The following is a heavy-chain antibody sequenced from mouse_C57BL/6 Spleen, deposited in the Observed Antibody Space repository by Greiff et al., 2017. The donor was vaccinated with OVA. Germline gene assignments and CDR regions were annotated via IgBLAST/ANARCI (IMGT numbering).Heavy chain of an antibody. CDR3: TTDDYDVRFAY. V-gene: IGHV14-1*01. D-gene: IGHD2-4*01. CDR1: GFNIKDYY. J-gene: IGHJ3*01. Sequence: VQLKESGAELVRPGASVKLSCTASGFNIKDYYMHWVKQRPEQGLEWIGRIDPEDGDTEYAPKFQGKATMTADTSSNTAYLQLSSLTSEETAVYYCTTDDYDVRFAYWGQGTLVTVSA. CDR2: IDPEDGDT.